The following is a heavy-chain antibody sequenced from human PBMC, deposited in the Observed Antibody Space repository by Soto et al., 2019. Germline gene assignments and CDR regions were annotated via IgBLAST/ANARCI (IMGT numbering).Heavy chain of an antibody. CDR2: INPNSGGT. D-gene: IGHD6-13*01. Sequence: ASVKVSCKASGYTFTGYYMHWVRQAPGQGLEWMGWINPNSGGTNYAQKFQGWVTMTRDTSISTAYMELSRLGSDDTAVYYCARDIAAASIMDVWGQGTTVTVSS. CDR1: GYTFTGYY. J-gene: IGHJ6*02. V-gene: IGHV1-2*04. CDR3: ARDIAAASIMDV.